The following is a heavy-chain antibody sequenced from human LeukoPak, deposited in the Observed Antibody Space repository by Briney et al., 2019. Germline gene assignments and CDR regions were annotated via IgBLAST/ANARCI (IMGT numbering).Heavy chain of an antibody. D-gene: IGHD3-3*01. V-gene: IGHV4-39*01. CDR1: GGSISSRSYY. CDR3: ASSYYDFWSGPFFDY. J-gene: IGHJ4*02. Sequence: SETLSLTCTVSGGSISSRSYYWGWIRQPPGKGLEWVGSIYYSGSTYYNPSLKSRVTISVDTSKNQFSLKLSSVTAADTAVYYCASSYYDFWSGPFFDYWGQGTLVTVSS. CDR2: IYYSGST.